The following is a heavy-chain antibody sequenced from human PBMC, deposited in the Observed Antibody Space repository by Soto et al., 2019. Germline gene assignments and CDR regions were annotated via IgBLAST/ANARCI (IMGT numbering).Heavy chain of an antibody. CDR3: ARNLRANDYGVDFDY. J-gene: IGHJ4*02. V-gene: IGHV1-3*01. CDR2: INAGNGNT. D-gene: IGHD4-17*01. CDR1: GHTFTSYA. Sequence: ASVKVSCKASGHTFTSYAMHWVRQAPGQRLEWMGWINAGNGNTKYSQKFQGRVTITRDTSASTAYMELSSLRSEDTAVYYCARNLRANDYGVDFDYWGQGTLVTVSS.